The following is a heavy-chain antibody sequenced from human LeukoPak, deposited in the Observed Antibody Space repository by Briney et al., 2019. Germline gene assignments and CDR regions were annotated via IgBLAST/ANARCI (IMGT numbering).Heavy chain of an antibody. CDR3: ARDRQSTFGGVIVTPYDAFDI. CDR1: GGTFSSYD. Sequence: ASVKVSCKASGGTFSSYDISWVLQAPGQGLEWMGGIIPIFGTANYAQKFQGRVTITADESTSTAYMELSSLRSEDTAVYYCARDRQSTFGGVIVTPYDAFDIWGQGTMVTVSS. J-gene: IGHJ3*02. D-gene: IGHD3-16*02. V-gene: IGHV1-69*13. CDR2: IIPIFGTA.